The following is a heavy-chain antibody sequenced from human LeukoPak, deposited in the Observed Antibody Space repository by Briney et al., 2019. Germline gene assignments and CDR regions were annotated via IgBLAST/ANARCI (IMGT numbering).Heavy chain of an antibody. J-gene: IGHJ4*02. CDR1: GGTFSSYA. D-gene: IGHD5-18*01. Sequence: ASVKVSCKASGGTFSSYAISWVRQAPGQGLEWMGGIIPIFGTANYAQKFQGRVTITADESTSTAYMELSSLRSEGTAVYCCARDPRGYSYGHFDYWGQGTLVTVSS. CDR2: IIPIFGTA. CDR3: ARDPRGYSYGHFDY. V-gene: IGHV1-69*13.